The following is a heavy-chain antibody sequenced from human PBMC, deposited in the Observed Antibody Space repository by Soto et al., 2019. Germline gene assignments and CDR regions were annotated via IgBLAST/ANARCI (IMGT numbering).Heavy chain of an antibody. Sequence: SETLSLTCAVYGGSFSGYYWSWIRQPPGKGLEWIGEINHSGSTNYNPSLKSRVTISVDTSKNQFSLKLSSVTAADTAVYYCARDQIAAGVDYWGQGTLVTV. CDR2: INHSGST. V-gene: IGHV4-34*01. CDR1: GGSFSGYY. CDR3: ARDQIAAGVDY. D-gene: IGHD6-13*01. J-gene: IGHJ4*02.